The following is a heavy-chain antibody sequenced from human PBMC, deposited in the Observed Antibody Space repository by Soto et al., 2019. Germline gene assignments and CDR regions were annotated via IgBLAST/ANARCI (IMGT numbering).Heavy chain of an antibody. J-gene: IGHJ6*03. CDR1: GYTFTSYD. CDR2: MNPNSGNT. CDR3: ARVSTEVGYMDV. V-gene: IGHV1-8*01. Sequence: ASVKVSCKASGYTFTSYDINWVRQATGQGLEWMGWMNPNSGNTGYAQKFQGRVTMTRNTSISTAYMELSSLRSEDTAVYYCARVSTEVGYMDVWGKGTTVTVSS. D-gene: IGHD1-26*01.